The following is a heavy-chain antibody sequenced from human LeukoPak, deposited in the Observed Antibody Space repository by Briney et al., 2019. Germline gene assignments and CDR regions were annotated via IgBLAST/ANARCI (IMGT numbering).Heavy chain of an antibody. Sequence: NPSETLSLTGTVSGGSISSYYWSWIRQPPGKGLEWMGYIYYSGSTNYNPSLKSRVTISVDTSKNQFSLKLSSVTAADTAVYYCASSMIAAAGTAFDYWGQGTLVTVSS. CDR2: IYYSGST. J-gene: IGHJ4*02. V-gene: IGHV4-59*01. D-gene: IGHD6-13*01. CDR3: ASSMIAAAGTAFDY. CDR1: GGSISSYY.